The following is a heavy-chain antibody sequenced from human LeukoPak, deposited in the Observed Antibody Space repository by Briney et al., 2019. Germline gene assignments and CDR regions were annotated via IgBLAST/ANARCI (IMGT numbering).Heavy chain of an antibody. CDR1: GGSISSYY. CDR3: ARDLTRGGYFDY. D-gene: IGHD1-14*01. J-gene: IGHJ4*02. CDR2: IYYSGST. V-gene: IGHV4-59*01. Sequence: SETLSLTCTVSGGSISSYYWSWIRQPPGKGLEWIGYIYYSGSTNYNPSLKSRVTISVDTSKNQFSLKLSSVTAADTAVYHCARDLTRGGYFDYWGQGTLVTVSS.